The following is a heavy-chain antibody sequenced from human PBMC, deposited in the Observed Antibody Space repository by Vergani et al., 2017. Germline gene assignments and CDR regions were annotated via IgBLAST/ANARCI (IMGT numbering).Heavy chain of an antibody. CDR1: GYTFTGYY. J-gene: IGHJ6*03. Sequence: QVQLVQSGAEVKKPGASVKVSCKASGYTFTGYYMHWVRQAPGQGLEWMGWINPNSGGTNYAQKFQGRVTMTRDTSISTAYMELSSLRSEDTAVYYCARTYCSSTSCYAFPGYYYYYYMDVWGKGTTVTVSS. D-gene: IGHD2-2*01. V-gene: IGHV1-2*02. CDR3: ARTYCSSTSCYAFPGYYYYYYMDV. CDR2: INPNSGGT.